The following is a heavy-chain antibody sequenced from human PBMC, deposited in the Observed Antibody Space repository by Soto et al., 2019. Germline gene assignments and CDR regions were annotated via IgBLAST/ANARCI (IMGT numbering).Heavy chain of an antibody. CDR2: IYYSGST. V-gene: IGHV4-59*08. CDR3: ARRYRLGIDF. D-gene: IGHD3-16*01. CDR1: GGSINSYY. J-gene: IGHJ4*02. Sequence: SETLSLTCTVSGGSINSYYWSWIRQPPGKGLEWIGYIYYSGSTNYNPSLKSRVTISVDTSKNQFSLKLSSVTAADTAVYYCARRYRLGIDFWGQGTLVTVSS.